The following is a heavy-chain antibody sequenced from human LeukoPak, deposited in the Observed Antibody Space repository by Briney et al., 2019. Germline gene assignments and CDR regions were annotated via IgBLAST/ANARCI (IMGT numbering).Heavy chain of an antibody. Sequence: SETLSLTCTVSGGSISSSNYYWGWIRQPPGKGLEWIGSIYYSGNTYYNPSLKSRVTISVDTSKNQFSLKLTSAPAADTAVYYCAHFKGGSFDFWGQGTMVTVSS. CDR3: AHFKGGSFDF. CDR1: GGSISSSNYY. V-gene: IGHV4-39*01. CDR2: IYYSGNT. J-gene: IGHJ3*01. D-gene: IGHD1-26*01.